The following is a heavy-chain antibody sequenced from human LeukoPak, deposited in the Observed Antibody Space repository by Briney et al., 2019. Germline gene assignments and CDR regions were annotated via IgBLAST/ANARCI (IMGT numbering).Heavy chain of an antibody. CDR2: INPNSGGT. Sequence: ASVKVSCKASGDTFTGYYMHWVRQAPGQGLEWMGWINPNSGGTNYAQKFQGRVTMTRDTSISTAYMELSRLRSDDTAVYYCARESSSSYADFDYWGQGTLVTVSS. J-gene: IGHJ4*02. CDR1: GDTFTGYY. CDR3: ARESSSSYADFDY. D-gene: IGHD6-6*01. V-gene: IGHV1-2*02.